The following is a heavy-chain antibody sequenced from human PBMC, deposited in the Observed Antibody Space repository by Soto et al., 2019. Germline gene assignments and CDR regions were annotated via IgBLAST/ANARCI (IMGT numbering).Heavy chain of an antibody. CDR2: ISSSSSYI. CDR1: GFTFSSYS. V-gene: IGHV3-21*01. D-gene: IGHD1-20*01. CDR3: AREDRDTWNDVSWFDP. Sequence: GGSLRLSCAASGFTFSSYSMNWVRQAPGKGLEWVSSISSSSSYIYYADSVKGRFTISRDNAKNSLYLQMNSLRAEDTAVYYCAREDRDTWNDVSWFDPWGQGTLVTVSS. J-gene: IGHJ5*02.